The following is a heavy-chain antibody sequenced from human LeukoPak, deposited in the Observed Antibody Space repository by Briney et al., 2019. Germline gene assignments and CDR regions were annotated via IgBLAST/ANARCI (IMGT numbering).Heavy chain of an antibody. CDR2: INPNSGGT. V-gene: IGHV1-2*06. CDR3: ARIGYVWGSTDY. Sequence: ASVTVSCKASGGTFSSYAISWVRQAPGQGLEWMGRINPNSGGTNYAQKFQGRVTMTRDTSISTAYMELSRLRSDDTAVYYCARIGYVWGSTDYWGQGTLVTVSS. D-gene: IGHD3-16*01. CDR1: GGTFSSYA. J-gene: IGHJ4*02.